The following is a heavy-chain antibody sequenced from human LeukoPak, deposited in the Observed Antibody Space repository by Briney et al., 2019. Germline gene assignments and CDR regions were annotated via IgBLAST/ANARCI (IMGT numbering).Heavy chain of an antibody. CDR1: GFTFSSYS. D-gene: IGHD6-13*01. Sequence: GGSLRLSCAASGFTFSSYSMNWVRQAPGKGLVWVSSISSSSSYIYYADSVKGRFTISRDNSKNTLYLQMNSLRAEDTAVYYCAKVGSSSPIQLDYWGQGTLVTVSS. CDR3: AKVGSSSPIQLDY. V-gene: IGHV3-21*04. CDR2: ISSSSSYI. J-gene: IGHJ4*02.